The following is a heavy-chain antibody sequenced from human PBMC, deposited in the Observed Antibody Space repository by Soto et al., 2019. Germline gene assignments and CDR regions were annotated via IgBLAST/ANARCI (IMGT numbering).Heavy chain of an antibody. CDR3: ARGRGYSGDDHYYYFDMDV. V-gene: IGHV1-69*13. D-gene: IGHD5-12*01. J-gene: IGHJ6*02. Sequence: SVKVSCKASGGTFNNYPITWVRQAPGQGLEWMGGSIPIFGTANYAQKFQGRVTISVDESTSTAYMELSSLRSEDTAVYYCARGRGYSGDDHYYYFDMDVWGQGTTVT. CDR2: SIPIFGTA. CDR1: GGTFNNYP.